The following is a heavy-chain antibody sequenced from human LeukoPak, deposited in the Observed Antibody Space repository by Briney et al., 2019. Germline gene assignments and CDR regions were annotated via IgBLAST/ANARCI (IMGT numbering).Heavy chain of an antibody. V-gene: IGHV4-34*01. Sequence: SETLSLTCAVYGGSFSGYYWSWIRQPPGKGLEWIGEINHSGSTNYNPSLKSRVTISVDTSKNQFSLKLSSVTAADTAVYYCAREADFWSASGAFDIWGQGTMVTVSS. CDR1: GGSFSGYY. D-gene: IGHD3-3*01. CDR2: INHSGST. CDR3: AREADFWSASGAFDI. J-gene: IGHJ3*02.